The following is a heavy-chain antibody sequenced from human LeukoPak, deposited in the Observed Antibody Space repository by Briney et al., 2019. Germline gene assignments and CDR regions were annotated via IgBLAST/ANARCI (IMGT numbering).Heavy chain of an antibody. J-gene: IGHJ5*02. D-gene: IGHD5-24*01. V-gene: IGHV3-30*18. CDR3: AKAHGTSRFDP. Sequence: GGSLRLSCAASDFTFSSYGMHWVRQAPGKGLEWVSFISYDGSNKYYADSVKGRFTISRVSYKNTLYLQMSSLRAEDTAVYYCAKAHGTSRFDPWGQGTLVTVSS. CDR1: DFTFSSYG. CDR2: ISYDGSNK.